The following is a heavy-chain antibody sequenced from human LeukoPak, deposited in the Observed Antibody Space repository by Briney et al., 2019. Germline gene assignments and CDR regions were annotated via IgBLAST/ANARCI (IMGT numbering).Heavy chain of an antibody. CDR2: IYTSGST. V-gene: IGHV4-61*02. CDR3: ARWSIVATIFDY. D-gene: IGHD5-12*01. CDR1: GGSISSGSYY. J-gene: IGHJ4*02. Sequence: SQTLSLTCTVSGGSISSGSYYWNWIRQPAGKGLEWIGRIYTSGSTNYSPSLKSRVHLSLDTSKNQLSLKRSSVTDADTAVYYCARWSIVATIFDYWGQGALVTVSS.